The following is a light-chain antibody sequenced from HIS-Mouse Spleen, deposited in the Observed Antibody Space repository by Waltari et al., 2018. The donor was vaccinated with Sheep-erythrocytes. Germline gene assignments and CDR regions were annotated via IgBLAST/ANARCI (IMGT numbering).Light chain of an antibody. Sequence: QSALTQPRSVSGSPGQSVTIPCTGTSSDVGGLNYVSWYQQYTGKAPKLMIYDVSKRPSGVPDRFSGSKSGNTASLTISGLQAEDEADYYCCSYAGSYNHVFATGTKVTVL. V-gene: IGLV2-11*01. CDR1: SSDVGGLNY. CDR2: DVS. CDR3: CSYAGSYNHV. J-gene: IGLJ1*01.